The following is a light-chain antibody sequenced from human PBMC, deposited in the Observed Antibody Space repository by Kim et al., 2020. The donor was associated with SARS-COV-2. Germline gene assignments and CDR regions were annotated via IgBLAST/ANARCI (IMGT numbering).Light chain of an antibody. CDR3: QQLYNYPRA. CDR1: RGISSY. Sequence: ASVGDRVTITCRASRGISSYLASYQQKPGTAPKHLIYAASTLQSGVTSRFSGSGYGTEFALTISSLQPEDFATYYCQQLYNYPRAFGQGTKVDIK. J-gene: IGKJ1*01. V-gene: IGKV1-9*01. CDR2: AAS.